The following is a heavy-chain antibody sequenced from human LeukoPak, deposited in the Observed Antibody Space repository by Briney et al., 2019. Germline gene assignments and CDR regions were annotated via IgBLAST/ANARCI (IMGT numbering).Heavy chain of an antibody. CDR2: INHTGYT. V-gene: IGHV4-34*01. CDR3: ARGRKVVSKSVSCPGWFDP. Sequence: SETLSLTCGVSGGSFSDYYWTWIRQSPGKGLEWVGEINHTGYTNYKPSLKRRVTMSVDTSKNQVTLKLISVTAADTAVYFCARGRKVVSKSVSCPGWFDPWAHGTLVTVSS. J-gene: IGHJ5*02. D-gene: IGHD3-22*01. CDR1: GGSFSDYY.